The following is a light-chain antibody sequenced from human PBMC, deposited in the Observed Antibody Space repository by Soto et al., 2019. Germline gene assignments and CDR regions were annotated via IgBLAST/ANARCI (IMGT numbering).Light chain of an antibody. V-gene: IGKV1-16*02. CDR1: QGISNY. Sequence: DILMTQSPSSLSSSVGDRVTITCRASQGISNYLAWYQQKPGKAPKSLIYAASSWHSGVPSKFSGSGSGTAFTLTISSLQPVAFSTYYWQQYNSYPLTFGQGTKVEIK. CDR2: AAS. J-gene: IGKJ1*01. CDR3: QQYNSYPLT.